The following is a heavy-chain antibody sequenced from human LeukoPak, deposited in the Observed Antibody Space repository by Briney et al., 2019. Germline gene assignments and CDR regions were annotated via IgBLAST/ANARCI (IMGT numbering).Heavy chain of an antibody. CDR3: AKSSTGGENLRDSSTRLVYYYYMDV. Sequence: ASVKVSCKASGYTFTSYYMHWVRPAPGQGLEWMGIINPSGGSTSYAQKFQGRVTMTRDTSTSTVYMELSSLRSEDTAVYYCAKSSTGGENLRDSSTRLVYYYYMDVWGKGTTVTVSS. CDR2: INPSGGST. J-gene: IGHJ6*03. V-gene: IGHV1-46*01. CDR1: GYTFTSYY. D-gene: IGHD2-2*01.